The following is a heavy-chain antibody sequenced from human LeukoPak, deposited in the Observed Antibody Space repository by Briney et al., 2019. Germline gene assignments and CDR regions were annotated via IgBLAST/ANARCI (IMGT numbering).Heavy chain of an antibody. V-gene: IGHV3-30*02. Sequence: GGSLRLSCAASGLTFSTYGMHWVRQAPGKGLEWVTFIRHDGSNKYYAQSVKGRFTISRDNSKNTLYLQMSSLRAEDTAMYYCAKDVGNDLTGYYNWFDPWGRGTLVTVSS. D-gene: IGHD3-9*01. CDR3: AKDVGNDLTGYYNWFDP. J-gene: IGHJ5*02. CDR2: IRHDGSNK. CDR1: GLTFSTYG.